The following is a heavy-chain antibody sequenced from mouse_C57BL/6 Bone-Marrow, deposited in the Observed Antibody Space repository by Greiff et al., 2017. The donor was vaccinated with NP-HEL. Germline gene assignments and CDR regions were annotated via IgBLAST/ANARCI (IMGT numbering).Heavy chain of an antibody. CDR3: ARHHHYSNSAWFAY. CDR1: GFTFSDYY. CDR2: ISNGGGST. V-gene: IGHV5-12*01. Sequence: DVMLVESGGGLVQPGGSLKLSCAASGFTFSDYYMYWVRQTPEKRLEWVAYISNGGGSTYYPDTVKGRFTISRDNAKNTLYLQMSRLKSEDTAMYYCARHHHYSNSAWFAYWGQGTLVTVSA. D-gene: IGHD2-5*01. J-gene: IGHJ3*01.